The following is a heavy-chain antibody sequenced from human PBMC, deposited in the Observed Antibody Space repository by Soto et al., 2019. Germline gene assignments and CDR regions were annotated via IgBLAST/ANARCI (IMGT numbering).Heavy chain of an antibody. Sequence: GGSLRLSCAGSGFTFSGYWLSWVRQAPRKGLEWVANIKQDGSEKYYVDSVKGRFTISRDNAKNSLYLQMHSLRAEDTAVYYCVRLDGNYPFDYWGQGTLVPVSS. CDR1: GFTFSGYW. V-gene: IGHV3-7*03. D-gene: IGHD1-7*01. J-gene: IGHJ4*02. CDR3: VRLDGNYPFDY. CDR2: IKQDGSEK.